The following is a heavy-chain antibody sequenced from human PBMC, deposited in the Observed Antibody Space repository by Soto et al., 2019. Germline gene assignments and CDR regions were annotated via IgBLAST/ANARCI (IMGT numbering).Heavy chain of an antibody. CDR1: GFSFSISP. Sequence: GGSLRLSCAASGFSFSISPMHWVRQAPGKGPEWVALISYDGTNKFYADSVKGRFTISRDNSKSTLYLQVDSLRSEDTAVYYCATDRPYGWFDPWGQGTLVTVS. CDR2: ISYDGTNK. D-gene: IGHD4-17*01. J-gene: IGHJ5*02. CDR3: ATDRPYGWFDP. V-gene: IGHV3-30-3*01.